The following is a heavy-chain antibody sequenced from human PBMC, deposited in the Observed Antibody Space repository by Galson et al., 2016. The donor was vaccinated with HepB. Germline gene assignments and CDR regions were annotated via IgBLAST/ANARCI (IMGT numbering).Heavy chain of an antibody. CDR1: GFAFNNYW. CDR3: VRVAGCRDGRCSLWLD. Sequence: SLRLSCAASGFAFNNYWIHWVRQAPGKGLEWVSRVDTDGSSIKYADSVKGRFTISRDNAKNTVNLEMKGLRAEDAALCYCVRVAGCRDGRCSLWLDWGQGALVTVSS. D-gene: IGHD2-15*01. V-gene: IGHV3-74*03. CDR2: VDTDGSSI. J-gene: IGHJ4*02.